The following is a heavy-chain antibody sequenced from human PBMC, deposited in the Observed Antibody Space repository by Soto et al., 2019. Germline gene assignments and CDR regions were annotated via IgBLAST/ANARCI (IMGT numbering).Heavy chain of an antibody. J-gene: IGHJ3*02. V-gene: IGHV1-58*02. Sequence: SVKVSCKASGFTFTSSAMQWVRQARGQRLEWIGWIVVGSGNTNYAQKFQERVTITRDMSTSTAYMELSSLRSEDTAVYYCANLDMITFGGIIGPNDEFDIWGQGTMVTVSS. CDR3: ANLDMITFGGIIGPNDEFDI. CDR1: GFTFTSSA. CDR2: IVVGSGNT. D-gene: IGHD3-16*01.